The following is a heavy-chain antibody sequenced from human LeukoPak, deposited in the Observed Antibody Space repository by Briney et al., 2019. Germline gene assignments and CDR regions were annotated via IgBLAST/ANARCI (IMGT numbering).Heavy chain of an antibody. CDR1: GFAFSRQD. CDR2: ISDSGDRT. D-gene: IGHD6-19*01. Sequence: GGSLRLSCAASGFAFSRQDMGWVRQAPGKGLEWVSAISDSGDRTYYVDSVNGRFTISRDNSKNTLYLQMNSLRADDTAVYYCAKDARRSSGWYFFDHWGQGILVTVSS. V-gene: IGHV3-23*01. CDR3: AKDARRSSGWYFFDH. J-gene: IGHJ4*02.